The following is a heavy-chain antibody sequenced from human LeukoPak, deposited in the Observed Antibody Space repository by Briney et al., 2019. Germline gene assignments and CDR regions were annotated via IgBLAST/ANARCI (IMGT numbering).Heavy chain of an antibody. CDR2: ISGSGGST. Sequence: PGGSLRLSCAASGFTFSSYAMSWVRQAPGKGLEWVSAISGSGGSTYYADSVKGRFTISRDNSKNTLYLQMNSLRAKDTAVYYCAKTSYYYDSSGYYYGYYFDYWGQGTLVTVSS. J-gene: IGHJ4*02. D-gene: IGHD3-22*01. CDR1: GFTFSSYA. CDR3: AKTSYYYDSSGYYYGYYFDY. V-gene: IGHV3-23*01.